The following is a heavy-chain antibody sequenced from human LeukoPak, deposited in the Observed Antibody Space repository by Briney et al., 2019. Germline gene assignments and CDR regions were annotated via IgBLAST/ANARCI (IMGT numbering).Heavy chain of an antibody. V-gene: IGHV3-7*01. CDR2: IKQDGSEK. J-gene: IGHJ4*02. D-gene: IGHD4-17*01. CDR1: GFIFSSYW. CDR3: AREEYGDHLWW. Sequence: GSLRLSCAASGFIFSSYWMSWVRQAPGKGLEWVANIKQDGSEKYYVDSVKGRFSISRDNAKNSLYLQMNGLRAEDTAVYYCAREEYGDHLWWWGQGTPVTVSS.